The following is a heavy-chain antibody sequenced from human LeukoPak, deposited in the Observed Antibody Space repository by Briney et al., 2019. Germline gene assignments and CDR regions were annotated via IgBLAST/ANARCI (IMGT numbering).Heavy chain of an antibody. Sequence: GGSLRLSCAASGFTFSSYSMNWVRQAPGKGLEWVSYISTSGNYIYYSDSVKGRFTISRDSAKNSLYLQMHSLRADDTAVYYCARGAYNSGGTLEIWGQGTLVTVSS. J-gene: IGHJ4*02. CDR1: GFTFSSYS. D-gene: IGHD3-22*01. V-gene: IGHV3-21*01. CDR3: ARGAYNSGGTLEI. CDR2: ISTSGNYI.